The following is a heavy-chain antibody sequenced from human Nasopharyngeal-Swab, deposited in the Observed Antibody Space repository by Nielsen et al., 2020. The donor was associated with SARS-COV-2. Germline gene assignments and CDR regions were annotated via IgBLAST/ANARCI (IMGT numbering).Heavy chain of an antibody. D-gene: IGHD6-13*01. CDR1: GYTFTGYY. V-gene: IGHV1-46*01. Sequence: ASVKVSCKASGYTFTGYYMHWVRQAPGQGLEWMGIINPSGGSTSYAQKFQGRVTMTRDTSTSTVYMELSSLRSEDTAVYYCARDDSTAAGTKAFDIWGQGTMVTVSS. J-gene: IGHJ3*02. CDR3: ARDDSTAAGTKAFDI. CDR2: INPSGGST.